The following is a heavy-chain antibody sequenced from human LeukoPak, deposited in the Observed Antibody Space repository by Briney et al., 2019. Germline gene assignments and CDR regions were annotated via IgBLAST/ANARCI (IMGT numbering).Heavy chain of an antibody. D-gene: IGHD3-3*01. CDR2: IIPIFGTA. V-gene: IGHV1-69*13. J-gene: IGHJ4*02. CDR3: ARPTSYYDFWSALFY. CDR1: GYTLTSYG. Sequence: SVKVSCKASGYTLTSYGISWVPQAPGQGLEWMGGIIPIFGTANYAQKFQGRDTITADESTSTAYMELSSLRSEDTAVYYCARPTSYYDFWSALFYWGQGTLVSVSS.